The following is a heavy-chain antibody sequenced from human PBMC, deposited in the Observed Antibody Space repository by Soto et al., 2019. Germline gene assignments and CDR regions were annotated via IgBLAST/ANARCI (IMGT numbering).Heavy chain of an antibody. CDR1: GFTFSNAW. D-gene: IGHD1-7*01. CDR3: TTDRRNWNYLIGDV. Sequence: GGSLRLSCAASGFTFSNAWMSWVRQAPGKGLEWVGRIKSKTDGGTTDYAAPVKGRFTISRDDSKNTLYLQMNSLKTEDTAVYYCTTDRRNWNYLIGDVWGKGTTVTVSS. V-gene: IGHV3-15*01. J-gene: IGHJ6*04. CDR2: IKSKTDGGTT.